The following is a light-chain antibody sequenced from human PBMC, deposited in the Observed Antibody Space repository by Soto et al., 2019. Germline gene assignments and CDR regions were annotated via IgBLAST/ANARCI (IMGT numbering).Light chain of an antibody. J-gene: IGKJ1*01. V-gene: IGKV4-1*01. CDR3: QQYYSTSWT. CDR2: WAS. Sequence: DIVMTQSPDSLAVSLGERATINCKSSQSVLYSSNNKNYLAWYQQKPGQPPKLLIYWASTRESGVPDRFSGSGSGTDFTLTISSLQAEDVAVYYCQQYYSTSWTFGQGPKVDIK. CDR1: QSVLYSSNNKNY.